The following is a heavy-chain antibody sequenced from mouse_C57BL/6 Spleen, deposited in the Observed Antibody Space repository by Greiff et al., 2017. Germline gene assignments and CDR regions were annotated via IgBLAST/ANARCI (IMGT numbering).Heavy chain of an antibody. CDR2: INPNNGGT. J-gene: IGHJ2*01. D-gene: IGHD2-3*01. Sequence: EVQLQQSGPELVKPGASVQMSCKASGYTFTDYNMHWVKQSHGKSLEWIGYINPNNGGTSYNQKFKGKATLPVNKSSSTAYMELRSLTSEDSAVYYCARDGYFYYFDYWGQGTTLTVAS. V-gene: IGHV1-22*01. CDR3: ARDGYFYYFDY. CDR1: GYTFTDYN.